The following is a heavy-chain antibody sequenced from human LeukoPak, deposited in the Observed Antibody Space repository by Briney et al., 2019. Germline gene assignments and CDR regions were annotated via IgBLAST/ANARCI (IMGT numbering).Heavy chain of an antibody. CDR1: GFTFSSYA. Sequence: QPGGSLRLSCAASGFTFSSYAMFWVRQAPGKGLEWVSSSSGSGDSTYYADSVKGRFTNSRDNSKNTLYLQMNSLRAENTAVYYCAKAGWGPSGLSPYFDYWGQGTLVTVSS. V-gene: IGHV3-23*01. CDR3: AKAGWGPSGLSPYFDY. D-gene: IGHD5-12*01. J-gene: IGHJ4*02. CDR2: SSGSGDST.